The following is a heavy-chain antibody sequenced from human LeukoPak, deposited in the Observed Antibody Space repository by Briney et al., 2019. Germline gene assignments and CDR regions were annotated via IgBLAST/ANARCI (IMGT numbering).Heavy chain of an antibody. Sequence: ASVKVSCKSSGYXFTSYGINWVRHAPGQGLEWMGWINSYNGNTNYVQKFQGRVTMTTDASTSTAYMELRSLISDDTAVYYCAREGDSFDYWGQGTLVTVSS. V-gene: IGHV1-18*01. CDR3: AREGDSFDY. CDR2: INSYNGNT. CDR1: GYXFTSYG. J-gene: IGHJ4*02.